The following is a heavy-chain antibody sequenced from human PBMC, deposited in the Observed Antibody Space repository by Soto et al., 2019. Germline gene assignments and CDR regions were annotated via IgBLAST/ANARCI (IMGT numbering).Heavy chain of an antibody. J-gene: IGHJ4*02. Sequence: PGGSLRLSCAASGFTFSSYDMSWVRQAPGKGLEWVSGIDNGGSRTYYADSVKGRFTISRDNSKNTLYLQMNRLRAEDTAVYYCAKDATRSSGWYYFDYWGQGTLVTVSS. CDR1: GFTFSSYD. CDR3: AKDATRSSGWYYFDY. V-gene: IGHV3-23*03. CDR2: IDNGGSRT. D-gene: IGHD6-19*01.